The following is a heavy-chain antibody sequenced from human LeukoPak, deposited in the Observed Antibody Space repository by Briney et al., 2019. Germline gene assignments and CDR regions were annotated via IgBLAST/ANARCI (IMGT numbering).Heavy chain of an antibody. CDR3: ARGTGDRGFDY. Sequence: GGSLRLSCAASGFTFSSYSMTWVRQAPGKGLEWVSYISSSSSTIYYADSVKGRFTISRDNAKNSLYLQMNSLRAEDTAVYYCARGTGDRGFDYWGQGTLVTVSS. CDR2: ISSSSSTI. J-gene: IGHJ4*02. CDR1: GFTFSSYS. D-gene: IGHD7-27*01. V-gene: IGHV3-48*04.